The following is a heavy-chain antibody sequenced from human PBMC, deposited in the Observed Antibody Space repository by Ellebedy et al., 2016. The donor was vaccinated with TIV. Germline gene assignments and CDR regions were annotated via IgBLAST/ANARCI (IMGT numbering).Heavy chain of an antibody. D-gene: IGHD5-18*01. Sequence: PGGSLRLSCEVYGFTYDIFWMSWVRQAPGKGLEWVAVVWSDGSNKYYADSVKGRFTISRDNSKSTLYLQMDSLRAEDTAVYYCARANTAMVRRNHMDVWGQGTTVTVSS. CDR3: ARANTAMVRRNHMDV. J-gene: IGHJ6*02. CDR2: VWSDGSNK. V-gene: IGHV3-33*08. CDR1: GFTYDIFW.